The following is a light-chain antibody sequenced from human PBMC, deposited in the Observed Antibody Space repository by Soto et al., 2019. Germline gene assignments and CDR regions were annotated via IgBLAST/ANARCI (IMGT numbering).Light chain of an antibody. CDR3: QQYNSYSWT. V-gene: IGKV1-5*01. J-gene: IGKJ1*01. Sequence: EIQITQYPSTLSASVGDRVTITCRASQSISSWLAWYQQKPGKAPKLLIYDASSLESGVPSRFSGSGSGTEFTLTISSLQPDDFVTYYCQQYNSYSWTFGQGTKVDIK. CDR1: QSISSW. CDR2: DAS.